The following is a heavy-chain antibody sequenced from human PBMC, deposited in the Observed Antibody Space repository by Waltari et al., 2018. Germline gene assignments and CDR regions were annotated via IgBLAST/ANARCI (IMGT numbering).Heavy chain of an antibody. J-gene: IGHJ4*02. D-gene: IGHD2-8*01. V-gene: IGHV4-38-2*02. CDR1: GYSISSRYY. Sequence: QVQLQESGPGLVKPSETLSLTCTVSGYSISSRYYWGSTRQPPGKGLEWIGSIYHSGSTYYNPSLKSRVTISVDTSKNQFSLKLSSVTAADTAVYYCARARYCTNGVCSYYFDYWGQGTLVTVSS. CDR2: IYHSGST. CDR3: ARARYCTNGVCSYYFDY.